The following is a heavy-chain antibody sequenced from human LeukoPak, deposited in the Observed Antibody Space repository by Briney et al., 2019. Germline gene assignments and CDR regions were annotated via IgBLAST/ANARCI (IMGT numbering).Heavy chain of an antibody. V-gene: IGHV1-69*13. J-gene: IGHJ5*02. CDR2: TIPIFGTA. CDR1: GGTFSSYA. Sequence: SVKVSCKASGGTFSSYAISWVRQAPGQGLEWMGGTIPIFGTANYAQKFQGRVTITADESTSTAYMELSSLRSEDTAVYYCAISITIFGVGPYNWFDPWGQGALVTVSS. D-gene: IGHD3-3*01. CDR3: AISITIFGVGPYNWFDP.